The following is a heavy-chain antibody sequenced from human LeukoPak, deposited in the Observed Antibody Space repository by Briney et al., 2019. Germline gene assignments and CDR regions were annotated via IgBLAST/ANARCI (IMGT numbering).Heavy chain of an antibody. CDR3: AKDPPTSGCVGAVLRDY. V-gene: IGHV3-30*02. CDR1: GFTFSSYG. J-gene: IGHJ4*02. D-gene: IGHD1-26*01. Sequence: GGSLRLSCAASGFTFSSYGMHWVRQAPGKGLEWVAFIRYDGSNKYYADSVKGRFTISRDNSKNTLYLQMNSLRAEDTAVYYCAKDPPTSGCVGAVLRDYWGQGTLVTVSS. CDR2: IRYDGSNK.